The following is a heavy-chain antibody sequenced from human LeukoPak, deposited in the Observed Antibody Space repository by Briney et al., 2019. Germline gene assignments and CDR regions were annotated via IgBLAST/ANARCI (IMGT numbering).Heavy chain of an antibody. Sequence: PGGSLRLSCAASGFTFISYWMSWVRQAPGKGLEWVANIKQDGSERYVGSVKGRFTISRDNAKNSLYLQMNSLRAEDTAVYYCARDWKYSSSWYQFKGWFDPWGQGTLVTVSS. CDR3: ARDWKYSSSWYQFKGWFDP. CDR2: IKQDGSER. V-gene: IGHV3-7*01. CDR1: GFTFISYW. J-gene: IGHJ5*02. D-gene: IGHD6-13*01.